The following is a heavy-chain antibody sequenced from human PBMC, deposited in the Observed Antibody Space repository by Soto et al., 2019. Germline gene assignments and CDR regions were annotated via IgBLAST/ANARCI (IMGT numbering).Heavy chain of an antibody. CDR1: GFTFSNYW. CDR2: INADGSST. J-gene: IGHJ6*02. D-gene: IGHD6-13*01. V-gene: IGHV3-74*01. CDR3: SLNPAAPVSMDF. Sequence: GGSLRLSCAASGFTFSNYWMHWVRQAPGKGLVWVSRINADGSSTSYVDSVKGRFTISRDNAENTVYLQMNSLRAEDTAIYYFSLNPAAPVSMDFCGLRNAVTVSS.